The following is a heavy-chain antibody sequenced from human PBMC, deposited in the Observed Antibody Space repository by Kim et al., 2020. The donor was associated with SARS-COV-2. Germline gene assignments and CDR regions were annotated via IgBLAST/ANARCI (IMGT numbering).Heavy chain of an antibody. CDR2: IRSDSSSI. Sequence: GGSLRLSCAASGVTFSTYGMNWVRQAPGKGLEWVSFIRSDSSSIYYADSVKGRFTISRDNAKNSLSLQMNSLTGEDTAVYYCTMVRGLVDVWGQGITVTVSS. V-gene: IGHV3-21*01. D-gene: IGHD3-10*01. CDR1: GVTFSTYG. CDR3: TMVRGLVDV. J-gene: IGHJ6*02.